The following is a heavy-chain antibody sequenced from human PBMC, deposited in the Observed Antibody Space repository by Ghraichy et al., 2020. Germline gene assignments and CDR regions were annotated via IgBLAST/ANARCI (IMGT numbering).Heavy chain of an antibody. V-gene: IGHV4-34*01. D-gene: IGHD5-24*01. Sequence: SETLSLTCAVYGGSFSGYYWSWIRQPPGKGLEWIGEINHSGSTNYNPSLKSRVTISVDTSKNQFSLKLSSVTAADTAVYYCARAPVEMATINPNHFDYWGQGTLVTVSS. J-gene: IGHJ4*02. CDR3: ARAPVEMATINPNHFDY. CDR1: GGSFSGYY. CDR2: INHSGST.